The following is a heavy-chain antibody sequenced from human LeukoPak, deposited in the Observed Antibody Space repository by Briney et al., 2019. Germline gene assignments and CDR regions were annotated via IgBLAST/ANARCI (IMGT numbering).Heavy chain of an antibody. CDR3: ARGIPQWPARVDY. CDR2: IYYSGST. V-gene: IGHV4-59*08. J-gene: IGHJ4*02. Sequence: SETLSLTYTVSGGSISSYYWSWIRQPPGKGLEWIGYIYYSGSTNYNPSLKSRVSISVDTSKNQISLKLSSVTAADTAVYYCARGIPQWPARVDYWGQGTLVTVSS. CDR1: GGSISSYY. D-gene: IGHD6-19*01.